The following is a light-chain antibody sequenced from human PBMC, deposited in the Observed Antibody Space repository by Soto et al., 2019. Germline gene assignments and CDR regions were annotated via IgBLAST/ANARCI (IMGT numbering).Light chain of an antibody. CDR1: QPISSY. V-gene: IGKV1-9*01. J-gene: IGKJ1*01. CDR2: AAS. Sequence: QLTQSPSSLSASVGDRVTITCRASQPISSYLAWYQQKAGTAPKLLIYAASTLQSGVPSRFSGSASGTELTLTISRLQPQDFATYYCQQLNSYPRAFGQGTKVYIK. CDR3: QQLNSYPRA.